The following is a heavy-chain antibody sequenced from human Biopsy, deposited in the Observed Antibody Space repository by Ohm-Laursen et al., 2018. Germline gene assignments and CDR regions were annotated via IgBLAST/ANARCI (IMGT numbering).Heavy chain of an antibody. CDR3: AKGQDLRGGAEYFQH. J-gene: IGHJ1*01. V-gene: IGHV1-2*02. CDR1: GYTFTGQY. CDR2: INPHSGTT. Sequence: ASVKVSCKASGYTFTGQYLHWVRQVPGQGLEWMGWINPHSGTTKFAQDFQGRVTMTRDTSITTAYMELRRLRSDDTAVYYCAKGQDLRGGAEYFQHWGQGARVTVSS. D-gene: IGHD2-15*01.